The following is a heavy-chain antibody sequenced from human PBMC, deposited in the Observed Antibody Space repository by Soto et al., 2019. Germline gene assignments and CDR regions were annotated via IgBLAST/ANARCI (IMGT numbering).Heavy chain of an antibody. V-gene: IGHV2-5*02. J-gene: IGHJ4*02. Sequence: QITLKESGPPLVKPTQTLTLTCTLSGFSLSTSGVGVGWIRQPPGKAPEWLALIYWDDDKRYNPSLKSRLAITKDTSKNQVVLTMTNMDPMDTATYYCARPTAVTPLASDFWGQGTLVTVSS. CDR2: IYWDDDK. CDR1: GFSLSTSGVG. D-gene: IGHD3-3*02. CDR3: ARPTAVTPLASDF.